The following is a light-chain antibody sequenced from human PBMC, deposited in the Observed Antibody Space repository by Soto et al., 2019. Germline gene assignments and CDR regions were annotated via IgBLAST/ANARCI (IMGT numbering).Light chain of an antibody. CDR1: QSLSSSY. V-gene: IGKV3-20*01. Sequence: EIVLTQSPGTLSLSPGERATLSCRASQSLSSSYLAWYQQKPGRAPRLLIYGASSRATGIPDRFSGCGSGTDFTLTVSGLEPEEFAVYYCQQYGSSFTFGPGTKVDI. CDR2: GAS. J-gene: IGKJ3*01. CDR3: QQYGSSFT.